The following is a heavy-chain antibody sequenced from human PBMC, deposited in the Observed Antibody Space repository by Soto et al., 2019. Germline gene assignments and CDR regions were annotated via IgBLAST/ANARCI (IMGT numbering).Heavy chain of an antibody. CDR2: TWYDGSRT. Sequence: QVQLVESGGGVVQPGRSLRLSCAASGFTFSSYGMHWVRQAPGKGLEWVAMTWYDGSRTYYADSVKGRFTISRDKSKNTVYLQMNSLRAEDTGVYYCAGGYGDYSPFFDYWGQGTLVTVSS. CDR1: GFTFSSYG. D-gene: IGHD4-17*01. V-gene: IGHV3-33*01. J-gene: IGHJ4*02. CDR3: AGGYGDYSPFFDY.